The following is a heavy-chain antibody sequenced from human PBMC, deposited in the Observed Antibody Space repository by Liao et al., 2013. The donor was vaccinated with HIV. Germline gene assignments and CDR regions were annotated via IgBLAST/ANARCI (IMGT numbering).Heavy chain of an antibody. CDR1: GGSFSGYD. J-gene: IGHJ4*02. D-gene: IGHD3-10*01. V-gene: IGHV4-34*01. CDR3: ARGLLVRGLLGY. Sequence: QVQLQQWGAGLLKPSETLSLTCAVYGGSFSGYDWHWIRQPPGKGLEWIGEINHIGITNYNPSLKSRVTISVDTSNRHFSLRLTSVTAADTAVYYCARGLLVRGLLGYWGQGTRVTVSS. CDR2: INHIGIT.